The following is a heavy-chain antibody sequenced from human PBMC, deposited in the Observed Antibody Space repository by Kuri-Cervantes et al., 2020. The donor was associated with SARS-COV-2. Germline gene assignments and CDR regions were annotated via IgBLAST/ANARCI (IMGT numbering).Heavy chain of an antibody. CDR3: ARDVLRFLEWLDYYYYYGMDV. Sequence: SVKVSCKASGGTFSSYAISWVRQAPGQGLEWMGGIIPIFGTANYAQKFQGRVTITADKSTSTAYMELSSLRSEDTAVYYCARDVLRFLEWLDYYYYYGMDVWGQGTTVTVSS. D-gene: IGHD3-3*01. CDR2: IIPIFGTA. CDR1: GGTFSSYA. J-gene: IGHJ6*02. V-gene: IGHV1-69*06.